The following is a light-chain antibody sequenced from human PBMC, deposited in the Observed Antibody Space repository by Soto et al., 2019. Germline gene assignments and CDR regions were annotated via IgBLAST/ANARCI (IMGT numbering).Light chain of an antibody. CDR2: KAS. CDR3: QQHNSSPYT. V-gene: IGKV1-5*03. J-gene: IGKJ2*01. CDR1: QSTNNW. Sequence: DIQLTKSPSTLSASVGDRVTISCRASQSTNNWVAWYQQKPGKAPKLLIYKASSLESGVPSRFSGSGSGTEFTLTISSLQPDDFATYYCQQHNSSPYTFGQGTKLEIK.